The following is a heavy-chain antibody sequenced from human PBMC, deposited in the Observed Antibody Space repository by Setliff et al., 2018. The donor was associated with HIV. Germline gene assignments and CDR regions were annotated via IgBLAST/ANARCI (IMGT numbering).Heavy chain of an antibody. CDR2: INPNSGGT. Sequence: GASVKVSCKASGYTFTGYYMHWVRQAPGQGLEWMGRINPNSGGTNYAQKFQGRVTMTEDTSTDTAYMELSSLTSEDTAMYYCATIREYYCDSSGQEYFQHWGHGTLVTVSS. V-gene: IGHV1-2*06. D-gene: IGHD3-22*01. J-gene: IGHJ1*01. CDR1: GYTFTGYY. CDR3: ATIREYYCDSSGQEYFQH.